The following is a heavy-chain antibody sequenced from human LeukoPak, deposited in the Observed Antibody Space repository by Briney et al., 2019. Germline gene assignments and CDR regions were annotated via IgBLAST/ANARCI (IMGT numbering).Heavy chain of an antibody. CDR2: IYTSGST. CDR1: GGSISSGSYY. Sequence: SETLSLTCTVSGGSISSGSYYWSWIRQPAGKGLEWIGRIYTSGSTNYNPSLKSRVTISVDTSKNQFSLKLSSVTAADTAVYYCARRRSSSWYRSGAFDIWGQGTMVTVSS. CDR3: ARRRSSSWYRSGAFDI. D-gene: IGHD6-13*01. J-gene: IGHJ3*02. V-gene: IGHV4-61*02.